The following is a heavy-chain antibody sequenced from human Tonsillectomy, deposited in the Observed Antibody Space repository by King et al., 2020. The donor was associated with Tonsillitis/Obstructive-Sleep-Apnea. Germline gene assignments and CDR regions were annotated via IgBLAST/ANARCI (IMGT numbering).Heavy chain of an antibody. CDR3: ARLVVPGTSDSVWFDP. J-gene: IGHJ5*02. CDR1: GFTVSTNY. CDR2: IYSGSGT. D-gene: IGHD2-2*01. V-gene: IGHV3-66*04. Sequence: VQLVESGGGLVQPGGSLRLSCAASGFTVSTNYMSWVRQAPGKGLEWVSVIYSGSGTHYADSVKGGFIMSRDNSKNTVFLQMNSLRAEDTALYYCARLVVPGTSDSVWFDPWGQGTLVTVSS.